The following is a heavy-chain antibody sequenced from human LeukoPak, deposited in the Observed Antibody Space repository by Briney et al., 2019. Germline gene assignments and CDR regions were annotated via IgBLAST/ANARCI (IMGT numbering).Heavy chain of an antibody. CDR1: GYTFTSYY. V-gene: IGHV1-46*01. Sequence: GASVKVSCKASGYTFTSYYMHWVRQAPGQGLEWMGIINPSGGSTSYAQKFQGRVTMTRDTSTSTVYMELSSLRSEDTAVYYRARDAPNPNYYDSSGYFDYWGQGTLVTVSS. J-gene: IGHJ4*02. CDR3: ARDAPNPNYYDSSGYFDY. CDR2: INPSGGST. D-gene: IGHD3-22*01.